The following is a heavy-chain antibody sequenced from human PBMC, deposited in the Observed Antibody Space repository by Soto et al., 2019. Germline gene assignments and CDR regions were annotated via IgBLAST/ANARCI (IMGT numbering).Heavy chain of an antibody. Sequence: LRLSCAASGFTFSDYYMSWIRQAPGKGLEWVSYISSSGSTIYYADSVKDRFTISRDNAKNSLYLQMNSLRAEDTAVYYCARDGPSTYVSGSYQVTFDYWGQGTLVTVSS. CDR3: ARDGPSTYVSGSYQVTFDY. D-gene: IGHD3-16*02. V-gene: IGHV3-11*01. J-gene: IGHJ4*02. CDR2: ISSSGSTI. CDR1: GFTFSDYY.